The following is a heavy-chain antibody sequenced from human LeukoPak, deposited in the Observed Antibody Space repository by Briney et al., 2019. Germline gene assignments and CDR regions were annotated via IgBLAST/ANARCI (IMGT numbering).Heavy chain of an antibody. Sequence: GGSLRLSCAASGFTFSSYSMNWVRQAPGKGLEWVSSISSSSSYIYYADSVKGRFTISRDNAKNSLYLQMNSLRAEDTAVYYCTKSRSGSSNWALQVFDNWGQGALVTVSS. CDR3: TKSRSGSSNWALQVFDN. D-gene: IGHD4-11*01. V-gene: IGHV3-21*01. CDR1: GFTFSSYS. J-gene: IGHJ4*02. CDR2: ISSSSSYI.